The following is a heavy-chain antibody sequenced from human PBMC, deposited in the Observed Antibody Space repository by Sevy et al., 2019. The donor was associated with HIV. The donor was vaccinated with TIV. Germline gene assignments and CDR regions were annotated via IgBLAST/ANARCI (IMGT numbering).Heavy chain of an antibody. CDR2: ISSSSSYT. Sequence: GGSLRLSCAASGFTFSDYYMSWIRQAPGKGLEWVSYISSSSSYTNYADSVKGQFTISRDNAKNSLYLQMNSLRAEDTAVYYCARDEGGNYDSSGYIQNWGQGTLVTVSS. J-gene: IGHJ4*02. CDR3: ARDEGGNYDSSGYIQN. D-gene: IGHD3-22*01. V-gene: IGHV3-11*06. CDR1: GFTFSDYY.